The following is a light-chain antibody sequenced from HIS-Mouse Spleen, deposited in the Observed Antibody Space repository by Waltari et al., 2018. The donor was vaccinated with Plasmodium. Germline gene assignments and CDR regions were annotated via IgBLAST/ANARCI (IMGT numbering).Light chain of an antibody. V-gene: IGKV1-13*02. CDR2: DAS. CDR3: QQYKSYPLT. J-gene: IGKJ4*01. CDR1: QGISSA. Sequence: AIQLTQSPSSLSASVGDRVTITCRASQGISSALAWYQQKPGKATKLLIYDASSVESGVPSRFRGSGSGTAFNLTIRSLMPEDFAIYGCQQYKSYPLTFGAATKVEIK.